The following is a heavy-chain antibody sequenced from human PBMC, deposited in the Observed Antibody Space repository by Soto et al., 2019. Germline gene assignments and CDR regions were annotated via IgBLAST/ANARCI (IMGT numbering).Heavy chain of an antibody. Sequence: GGSLRLSCAASGFPFSSYVMSWVRQAPGKGLEWVSGISGGGSNTFYADYVKGRFTISRDNSKNTLLLQMNSLGAEDTAVYYCANDSNKYGSSLRGRYFDYWGQGIGVTVSS. CDR3: ANDSNKYGSSLRGRYFDY. V-gene: IGHV3-23*01. D-gene: IGHD4-17*01. J-gene: IGHJ4*02. CDR2: ISGGGSNT. CDR1: GFPFSSYV.